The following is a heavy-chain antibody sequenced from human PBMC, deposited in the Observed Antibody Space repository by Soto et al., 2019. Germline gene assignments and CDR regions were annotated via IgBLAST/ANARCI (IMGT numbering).Heavy chain of an antibody. J-gene: IGHJ4*02. V-gene: IGHV4-59*01. CDR2: VYNSGST. Sequence: PSETLSLTCTVSGGSMSSNYWTWIRQPPGKGLEWIGYVYNSGSTNYNPSLKSRVTISEDTSKSQFSLKVNCMTAADTAVYYCARYRREAVAGYTLDNWGQGILVTVSS. CDR1: GGSMSSNY. CDR3: ARYRREAVAGYTLDN. D-gene: IGHD6-13*01.